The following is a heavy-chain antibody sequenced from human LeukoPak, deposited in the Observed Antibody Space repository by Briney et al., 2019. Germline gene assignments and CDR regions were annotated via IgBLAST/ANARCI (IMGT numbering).Heavy chain of an antibody. CDR1: GFTFSSYA. J-gene: IGHJ4*02. Sequence: PGGSLRLSCAASGFTFSSYAMHWVRQAPGKGLEWVAVISYDGSNKYYADSVKGRFTISRDNSKNTLYLQMNSLRAEDTAVYYCARGYMGTWGVWYFDYWGQGTLVTVSS. CDR2: ISYDGSNK. D-gene: IGHD1-1*01. CDR3: ARGYMGTWGVWYFDY. V-gene: IGHV3-30-3*01.